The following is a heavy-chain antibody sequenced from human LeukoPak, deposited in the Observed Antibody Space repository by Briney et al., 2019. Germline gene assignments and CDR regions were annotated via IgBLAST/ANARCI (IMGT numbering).Heavy chain of an antibody. D-gene: IGHD3-16*02. CDR3: ARVQGSYYDYVWGSYRNDAFDI. Sequence: PSGTLSLTRTVSGGFIRDSGYHWSWIRQPPGKGLEWIGEIYHSGSTKYNPPLKSRVTISVDTSKNQCSLKLSSVTAADTAVYYCARVQGSYYDYVWGSYRNDAFDIWGQGTMVTVSS. V-gene: IGHV4-39*07. J-gene: IGHJ3*02. CDR2: IYHSGST. CDR1: GGFIRDSGYH.